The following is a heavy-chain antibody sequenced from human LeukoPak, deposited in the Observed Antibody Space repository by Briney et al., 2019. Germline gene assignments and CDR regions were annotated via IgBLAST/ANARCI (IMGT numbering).Heavy chain of an antibody. CDR2: ISAYNGNT. D-gene: IGHD3-16*02. CDR3: ARDMITFGGVIGYSGY. V-gene: IGHV1-18*01. J-gene: IGHJ4*02. CDR1: GYTFVNYG. Sequence: ASVKVSCKASGYTFVNYGINWVRQAPGQGLGWMGWISAYNGNTNYAQKYQGRVTMTTDTSTTTAYMELRSLRSDDTAVYYCARDMITFGGVIGYSGYWGQGTLVTVSS.